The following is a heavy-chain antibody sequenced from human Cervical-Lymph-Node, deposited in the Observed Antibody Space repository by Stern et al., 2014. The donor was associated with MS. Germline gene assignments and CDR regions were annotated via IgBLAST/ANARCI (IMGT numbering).Heavy chain of an antibody. CDR3: ARHVQGFDY. J-gene: IGHJ4*02. CDR1: GYSFTIYY. CDR2: IYPYDSDT. V-gene: IGHV5-51*01. Sequence: EVQLVQSGAEVKKPGESLKISCKLSGYSFTIYYIAWVRQMPGKGLEWMGVIYPYDSDTTYSPSFQGQVTISAHKSITTAYLQWSSLRASDTAMYYCARHVQGFDYWGQGTLVTVSS.